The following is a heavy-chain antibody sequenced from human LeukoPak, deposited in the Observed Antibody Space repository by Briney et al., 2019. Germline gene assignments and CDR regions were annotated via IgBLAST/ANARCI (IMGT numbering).Heavy chain of an antibody. Sequence: SETLSLTCTVSGGSISIYYWSWIRQPPGKGLEWIGYVHHTGSTSYNPSLKSRVTISVDTSRNQFSLNLRSVTAADTAVYYCARAASIAAAGTVDYWGQGTLVTVSS. CDR1: GGSISIYY. CDR3: ARAASIAAAGTVDY. D-gene: IGHD6-13*01. CDR2: VHHTGST. V-gene: IGHV4-59*01. J-gene: IGHJ4*02.